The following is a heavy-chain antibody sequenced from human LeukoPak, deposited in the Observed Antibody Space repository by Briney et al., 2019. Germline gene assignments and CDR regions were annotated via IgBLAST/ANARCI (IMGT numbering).Heavy chain of an antibody. V-gene: IGHV3-66*02. Sequence: GGALRLSCAASGFTVSSNYMNWVRQAPGKGLEWVSVIYSGGSTYYADSVKGRFTISRDNSKKTLYLQMNSLRAEDTAVYYCARGRVGYYFDYWGQGTLVTVFS. CDR1: GFTVSSNY. CDR3: ARGRVGYYFDY. J-gene: IGHJ4*02. CDR2: IYSGGST. D-gene: IGHD1-26*01.